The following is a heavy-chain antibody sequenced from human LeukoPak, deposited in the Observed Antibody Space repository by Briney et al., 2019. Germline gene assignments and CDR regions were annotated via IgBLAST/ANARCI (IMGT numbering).Heavy chain of an antibody. CDR3: TSKGDYVWGSYATGVDY. D-gene: IGHD3-16*01. CDR1: GFTFSGSA. CDR2: IRSKANSYAT. V-gene: IGHV3-73*01. Sequence: HPGGSLRLSCAASGFTFSGSAMHWVRQASGKGLEWVGRIRSKANSYATAYAASVKGRFTISRDDSKNTAYLQMNSLKTEDTAVYYCTSKGDYVWGSYATGVDYWGQGTLVTVSS. J-gene: IGHJ4*02.